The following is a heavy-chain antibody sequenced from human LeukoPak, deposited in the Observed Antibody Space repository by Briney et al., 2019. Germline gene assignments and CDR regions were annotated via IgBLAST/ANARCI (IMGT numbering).Heavy chain of an antibody. D-gene: IGHD3-16*02. V-gene: IGHV4-59*08. CDR1: GASIRNYY. CDR2: MLYSGST. Sequence: SETLSLTCTVSGASIRNYYWSWIRQSPGKGLEWIGYMLYSGSTNQNPSLRSRVTISVDTSKNQVSLKLSSVTAADTAVYYCARSDIWGSYRFLDYWGQGALVTVSS. J-gene: IGHJ4*02. CDR3: ARSDIWGSYRFLDY.